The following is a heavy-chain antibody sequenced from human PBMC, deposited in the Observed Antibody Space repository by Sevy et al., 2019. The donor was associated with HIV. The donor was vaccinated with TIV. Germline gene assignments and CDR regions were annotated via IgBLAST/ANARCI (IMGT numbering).Heavy chain of an antibody. J-gene: IGHJ4*02. CDR1: GFTFSSYT. V-gene: IGHV3-21*01. D-gene: IGHD3-10*01. CDR3: AREGITIPFDY. Sequence: GRSLRLSCAASGFTFSSYTMNWVRQAPGKGLEWVASISSSSSRLYYADSLKGRFTISRDNAKNSLFLQMNSLRAEDTAVYYCAREGITIPFDYWGQGTLVTVSS. CDR2: ISSSSSRL.